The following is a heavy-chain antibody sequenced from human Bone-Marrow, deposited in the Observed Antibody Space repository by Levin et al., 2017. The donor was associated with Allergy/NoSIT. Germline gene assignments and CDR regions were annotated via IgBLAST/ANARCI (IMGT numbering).Heavy chain of an antibody. CDR1: GYTFTRYD. Sequence: ASVKVSCKASGYTFTRYDINWVRQALGQGLEWMGWMNPNSGNTGYAPKFQGRVTMTRNTSTGTAFMELTSLGSEDTAVYYCTRGAFDSNYHFYMDVWGKGTTVTVSS. CDR2: MNPNSGNT. J-gene: IGHJ6*03. V-gene: IGHV1-8*01. D-gene: IGHD4-11*01. CDR3: TRGAFDSNYHFYMDV.